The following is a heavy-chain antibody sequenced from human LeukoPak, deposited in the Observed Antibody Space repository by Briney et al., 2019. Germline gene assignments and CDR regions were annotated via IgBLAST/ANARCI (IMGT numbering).Heavy chain of an antibody. V-gene: IGHV4-59*01. D-gene: IGHD2-2*01. CDR3: ARGGGYCSSTSCYHFDY. Sequence: SKTLSLTCTVSGGSISSYYWSWIRQPPGKGLEWIGYIYYSGSTNYNPSLKSRVTISVDTSKNQFSLKLSSVTAADTAVYYCARGGGYCSSTSCYHFDYWGQGTLVTVSS. J-gene: IGHJ4*02. CDR1: GGSISSYY. CDR2: IYYSGST.